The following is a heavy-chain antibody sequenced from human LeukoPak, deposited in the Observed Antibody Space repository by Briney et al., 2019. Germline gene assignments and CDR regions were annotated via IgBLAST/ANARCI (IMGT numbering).Heavy chain of an antibody. J-gene: IGHJ2*01. Sequence: KASETLSLTCTVSGGSISSSSYYWGWIRQPPGKGLEWIGSIYYSGSTYYNPSLKSRVTISVDTSKNQFSLKLSSVTAADTAVYYCASYGDYVRNWYFDLWGRGTLVTVSS. CDR3: ASYGDYVRNWYFDL. V-gene: IGHV4-39*07. CDR2: IYYSGST. CDR1: GGSISSSSYY. D-gene: IGHD4-17*01.